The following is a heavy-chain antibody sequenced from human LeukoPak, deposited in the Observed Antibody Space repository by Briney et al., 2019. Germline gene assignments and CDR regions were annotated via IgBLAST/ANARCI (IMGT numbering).Heavy chain of an antibody. J-gene: IGHJ4*02. CDR2: IYYSGST. CDR1: GYSISSSYY. V-gene: IGHV4-38-2*02. CDR3: ARDSPNYYDSSGINY. D-gene: IGHD3-22*01. Sequence: PSETLSLTCTVSGYSISSSYYWGWIRQPPGKGLEWIGSIYYSGSTYYNPSLKSRVTISVDTSKNQFSLKLSSVTAADTAVYYCARDSPNYYDSSGINYWGQGTLVTVSS.